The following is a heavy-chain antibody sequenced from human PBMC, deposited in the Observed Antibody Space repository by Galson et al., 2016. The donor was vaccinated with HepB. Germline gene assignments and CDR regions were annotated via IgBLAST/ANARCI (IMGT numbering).Heavy chain of an antibody. J-gene: IGHJ5*02. CDR1: EFTFSSHG. CDR2: ISFDGKET. Sequence: SLRLSCAASEFTFSSHGMHWVRQAPGKAMEWVALISFDGKETFYADSVKGRFTVSRDNAKDALLLQMNSLRVEDTAVYYCVREGHGFDPWGQGTLVTVSS. V-gene: IGHV3-33*01. CDR3: VREGHGFDP.